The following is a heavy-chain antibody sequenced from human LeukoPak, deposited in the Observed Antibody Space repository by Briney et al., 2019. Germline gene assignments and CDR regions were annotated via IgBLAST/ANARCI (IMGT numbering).Heavy chain of an antibody. Sequence: ASVKVSCKASGYTFTSYYMHWVRQAPGQGLEWMGIINPSGGSTSYAQKFQGRVTMTRNTSISTAYMELSSLRSVDMAVYYCARITIFGVVTPPYYGMDVWGQGTTVTVSS. CDR2: INPSGGST. CDR3: ARITIFGVVTPPYYGMDV. V-gene: IGHV1-46*01. D-gene: IGHD3-3*01. CDR1: GYTFTSYY. J-gene: IGHJ6*02.